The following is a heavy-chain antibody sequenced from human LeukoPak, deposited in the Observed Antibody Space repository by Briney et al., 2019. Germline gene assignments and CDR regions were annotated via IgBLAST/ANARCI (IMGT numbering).Heavy chain of an antibody. D-gene: IGHD6-13*01. V-gene: IGHV3-30*02. J-gene: IGHJ4*02. CDR2: IRYDGSNK. Sequence: PGGSLRLSCAASGFTFSSYGMHWVCQAPGKGLEWVAFIRYDGSNKYYADSVKGRFTISRDNSKNTLYLQMNSLRAEDTAVYYCAKTYSSSRRQYYFDYWGQGTLVTVSS. CDR3: AKTYSSSRRQYYFDY. CDR1: GFTFSSYG.